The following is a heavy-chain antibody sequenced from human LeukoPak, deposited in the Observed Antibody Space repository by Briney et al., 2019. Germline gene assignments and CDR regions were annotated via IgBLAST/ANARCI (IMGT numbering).Heavy chain of an antibody. CDR1: GFSFSTYA. Sequence: GASLRLSCAASGFSFSTYAMNWVRQAPGKGLEWIAYIGGSGDTIYYADSVKGRFTISRDNARNSLFLQMNSLREDDTAVYFCARRLALWGRGALVTVSS. J-gene: IGHJ5*02. CDR3: ARRLAL. CDR2: IGGSGDTI. V-gene: IGHV3-48*02.